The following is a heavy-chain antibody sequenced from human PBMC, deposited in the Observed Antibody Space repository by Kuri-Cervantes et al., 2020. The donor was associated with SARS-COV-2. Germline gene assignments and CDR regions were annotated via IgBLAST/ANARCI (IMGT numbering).Heavy chain of an antibody. CDR1: GGTFSSYA. V-gene: IGHV1-69*06. J-gene: IGHJ6*02. CDR3: ASSPESGPYYYYYGMDV. Sequence: SVKVSCKASGGTFSSYAISWVRQAPGQGLEWMGGIIPIFGTANYAQKFQGRVTITADKSTSTAYMELSSLRSEDTAVYYCASSPESGPYYYYYGMDVWGQGTTVTVSS. D-gene: IGHD6-25*01. CDR2: IIPIFGTA.